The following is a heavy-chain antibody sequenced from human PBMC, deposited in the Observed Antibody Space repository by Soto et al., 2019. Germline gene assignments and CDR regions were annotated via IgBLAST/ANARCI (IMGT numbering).Heavy chain of an antibody. V-gene: IGHV1-69*06. J-gene: IGHJ4*02. CDR2: IIPIFGTA. CDR1: GGTFSSYA. CDR3: ARGGYCSGGSCYPFDY. D-gene: IGHD2-15*01. Sequence: QVQLVQSGAEVKKPGSSVNVSCKASGGTFSSYAISWVRQAPGQGLEWMGGIIPIFGTANYAQKFQGRVTITADKSTSTADMELSSLRSEDTAVYYCARGGYCSGGSCYPFDYWGQGTLVTVSS.